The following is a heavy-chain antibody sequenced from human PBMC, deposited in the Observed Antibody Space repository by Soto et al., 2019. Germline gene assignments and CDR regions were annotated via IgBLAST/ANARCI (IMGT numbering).Heavy chain of an antibody. CDR2: INPNIGKT. D-gene: IGHD2-15*01. CDR1: GCTFSSYA. Sequence: ASVKVSCKASGCTFSSYAISWVRQAPGQGLEWMGWINPNIGKTNYAQKFQGRVTMTANTSKSTAYMELSSLRSEDTAMYYCARHARATATSQWFDPWGQGTLVTVSS. J-gene: IGHJ5*02. V-gene: IGHV1-8*02. CDR3: ARHARATATSQWFDP.